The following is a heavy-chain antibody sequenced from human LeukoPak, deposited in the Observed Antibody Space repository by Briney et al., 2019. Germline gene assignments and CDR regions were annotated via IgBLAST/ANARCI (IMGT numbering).Heavy chain of an antibody. J-gene: IGHJ6*02. V-gene: IGHV1-8*01. Sequence: ASVRVSCKASGYTFTSYDINWVRQATGQGLEWMGWMNPNSGNTGYAQKFQGRVTMTRNTSISTAYMELSSLRSEDTAVYYCARGLRYFDWLHLETYYYYGMDVWGQGTTVTVSS. D-gene: IGHD3-9*01. CDR2: MNPNSGNT. CDR3: ARGLRYFDWLHLETYYYYGMDV. CDR1: GYTFTSYD.